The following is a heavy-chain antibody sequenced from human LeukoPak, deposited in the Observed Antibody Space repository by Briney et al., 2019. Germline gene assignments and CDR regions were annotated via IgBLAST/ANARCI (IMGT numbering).Heavy chain of an antibody. CDR3: ARDRTYSDSSTTYFYGMDV. Sequence: SETLSLTCTVSGGSISSYYWSCIRQPAGKGLEWIGYISYSGSTKYNPSLESRVTISVDTSKSQFSLKLRSVTAADTAVYYCARDRTYSDSSTTYFYGMDVWGHGTTVTVSS. CDR1: GGSISSYY. CDR2: ISYSGST. J-gene: IGHJ6*02. D-gene: IGHD1-26*01. V-gene: IGHV4-59*01.